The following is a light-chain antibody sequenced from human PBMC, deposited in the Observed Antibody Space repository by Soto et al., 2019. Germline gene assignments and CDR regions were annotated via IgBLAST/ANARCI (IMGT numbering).Light chain of an antibody. Sequence: EIVLTQSPATLSLSPGERATLSCRASQSVSSYLAWYQQKPGQAPRLLIYDASNRATGIPARFSGSGSGTDFTLTISSLEPDDFALYYCQQRSKWPWITFGQWTRLEIK. J-gene: IGKJ5*01. CDR1: QSVSSY. CDR3: QQRSKWPWIT. V-gene: IGKV3-11*01. CDR2: DAS.